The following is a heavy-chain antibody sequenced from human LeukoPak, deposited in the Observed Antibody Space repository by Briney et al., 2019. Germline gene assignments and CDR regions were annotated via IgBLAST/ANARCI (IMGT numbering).Heavy chain of an antibody. D-gene: IGHD3-10*01. Sequence: GGPLRLSCAASGFTFSSYGMHWVRQAPGKGLEWVAVISYDGSNKYYADSVKGRFTISRDNSKNTLYLQMNSLRAEDTAVYYCAKERELLWFGELGYFDYWGQGTLVTVSS. CDR3: AKERELLWFGELGYFDY. CDR1: GFTFSSYG. CDR2: ISYDGSNK. J-gene: IGHJ4*02. V-gene: IGHV3-30*18.